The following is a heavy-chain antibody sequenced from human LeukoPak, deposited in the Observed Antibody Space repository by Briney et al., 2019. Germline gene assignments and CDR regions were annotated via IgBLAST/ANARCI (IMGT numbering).Heavy chain of an antibody. D-gene: IGHD3-22*01. V-gene: IGHV3-21*06. Sequence: PGGSLRLSCTASGFSFTDYIMHWVRQAPGKGLEWVSSISGSGAYIYYADSVKGRFTISRDSAKNSLYLQMNSLRAEDTALYYCAKSLGYYYDSSGYYSDDAFDIWGQETMVTVSS. CDR1: GFSFTDYI. CDR2: ISGSGAYI. CDR3: AKSLGYYYDSSGYYSDDAFDI. J-gene: IGHJ3*02.